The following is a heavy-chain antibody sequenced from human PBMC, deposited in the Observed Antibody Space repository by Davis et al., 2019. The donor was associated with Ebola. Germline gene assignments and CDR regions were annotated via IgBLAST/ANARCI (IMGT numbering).Heavy chain of an antibody. CDR1: GFSFRTYA. D-gene: IGHD2-21*01. Sequence: PGGSLRLSCTPSGFSFRTYAFSWVRQAPGKGLEWLSYIDGSGDTVYYAESVRGRFTISRDNAKNSLYMEMNSLRVEDTAVYYCARETAHCGGDCYDYWGQGTLVTVSS. CDR2: IDGSGDTV. V-gene: IGHV3-48*03. CDR3: ARETAHCGGDCYDY. J-gene: IGHJ4*02.